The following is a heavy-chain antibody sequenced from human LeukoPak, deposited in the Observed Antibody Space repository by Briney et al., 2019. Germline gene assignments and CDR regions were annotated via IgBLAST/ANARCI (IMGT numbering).Heavy chain of an antibody. CDR3: AREVPYDSSRYYQPFDY. J-gene: IGHJ4*02. Sequence: ASVKVSCKASGYTFTSYGISWVRQAPGQGLEWMGWISAYNGNTNYAQKLQGRVTMTTDTSTSTAYMELRSLRSDDTAVFYCAREVPYDSSRYYQPFDYWGQGTLVTVSS. V-gene: IGHV1-18*01. CDR2: ISAYNGNT. CDR1: GYTFTSYG. D-gene: IGHD3-22*01.